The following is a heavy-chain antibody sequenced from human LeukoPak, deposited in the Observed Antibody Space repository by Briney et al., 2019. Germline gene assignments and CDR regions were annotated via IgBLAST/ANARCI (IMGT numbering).Heavy chain of an antibody. V-gene: IGHV1-46*01. J-gene: IGHJ3*02. Sequence: ASVKVSCKASGYTFTSYYMHWVRQAPGQGLEWMGIINPSGGSTSYAQKFQGRVTMTRDTSTSTVYMELSSLRSEDTAVYYCAIVKPNYYDSSAYGTFDIWGQGTMVIVSS. D-gene: IGHD3-22*01. CDR2: INPSGGST. CDR1: GYTFTSYY. CDR3: AIVKPNYYDSSAYGTFDI.